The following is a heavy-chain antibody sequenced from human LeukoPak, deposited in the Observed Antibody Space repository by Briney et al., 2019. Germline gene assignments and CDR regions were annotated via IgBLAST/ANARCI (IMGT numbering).Heavy chain of an antibody. CDR1: GGTFSSYA. D-gene: IGHD5-18*01. V-gene: IGHV1-69*05. Sequence: SVKVSCKASGGTFSSYAISWVRQAPGQGLEWMGRIIPIFGTANYAQKFQGRVTITTDEYTSTAYVELSSLSSEDPAVYYCARDLRSYGRAFDIWGQGTMVTVSS. CDR2: IIPIFGTA. CDR3: ARDLRSYGRAFDI. J-gene: IGHJ3*02.